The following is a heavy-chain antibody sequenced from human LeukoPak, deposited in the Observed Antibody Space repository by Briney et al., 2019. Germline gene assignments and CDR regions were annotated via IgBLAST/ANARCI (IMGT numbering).Heavy chain of an antibody. Sequence: ASVKVSCKASGYTFPSYFMHWVRQGPGQGLEWMGIINPTGGSTTYAQKFQGRVTMTSDTSTSTVYMELSSLRSDDTAVYYCARTAARRFDYWGQGTLVTVSS. D-gene: IGHD6-6*01. V-gene: IGHV1-46*01. CDR2: INPTGGST. CDR3: ARTAARRFDY. J-gene: IGHJ4*02. CDR1: GYTFPSYF.